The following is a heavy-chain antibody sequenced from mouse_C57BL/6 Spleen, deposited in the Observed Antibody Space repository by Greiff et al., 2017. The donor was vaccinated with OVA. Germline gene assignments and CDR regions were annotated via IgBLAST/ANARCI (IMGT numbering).Heavy chain of an antibody. CDR3: ARGELQGFAY. D-gene: IGHD1-1*01. J-gene: IGHJ3*01. CDR2: IDPSDSYT. Sequence: VQLQQPGAELVMPGASVKLSCKASGYTFTSYWMHWVKQRPGQGLEWIGEIDPSDSYTNYNQKFKGKSTLTVDKSSSTAYMQLSSLTSEDSAVYYCARGELQGFAYWGQGTLVTVSA. V-gene: IGHV1-69*01. CDR1: GYTFTSYW.